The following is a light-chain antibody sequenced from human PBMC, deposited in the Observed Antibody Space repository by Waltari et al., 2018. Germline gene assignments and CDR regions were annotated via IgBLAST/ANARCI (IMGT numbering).Light chain of an antibody. V-gene: IGKV3-11*01. J-gene: IGKJ5*01. Sequence: EIVMTQSPATLSLSPGERATLSCRASQSVSTYLSWYQQTPGQAPRLLIYDVSNRATGIPARFSGSGSGTDFTLTISSLEPEDFAVYYCQQRKSWPLTFGQGTRLEI. CDR1: QSVSTY. CDR3: QQRKSWPLT. CDR2: DVS.